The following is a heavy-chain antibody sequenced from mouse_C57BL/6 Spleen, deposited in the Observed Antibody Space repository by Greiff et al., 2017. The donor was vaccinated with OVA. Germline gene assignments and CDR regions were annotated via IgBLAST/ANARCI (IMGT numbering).Heavy chain of an antibody. J-gene: IGHJ2*01. CDR1: GFTFSDYY. CDR2: INYDGSST. CDR3: ARALGLKGYFDY. D-gene: IGHD4-1*01. Sequence: EVKLQESEGGLVQPGSSMKLSCTASGFTFSDYYMAWVRQVPEKGLEWVANINYDGSSTYYLDSLKSRFIISRDNAKNILYLQMSSLKSEDTATYYCARALGLKGYFDYWGQGTTLTVSS. V-gene: IGHV5-16*01.